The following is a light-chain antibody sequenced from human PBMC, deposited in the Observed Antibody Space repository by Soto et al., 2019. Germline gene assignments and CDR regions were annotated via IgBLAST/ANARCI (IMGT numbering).Light chain of an antibody. J-gene: IGKJ1*01. CDR2: DAS. CDR1: QDISNY. CDR3: QQYDSLPRT. V-gene: IGKV1-33*01. Sequence: DIPMTQSPSSLSASVGDRVTITCQASQDISNYLNWYQQKPGKAPKLLIYDASNLETGVPSRFSGSGSGTDFTFTISSLQPEDIATYYCQQYDSLPRTFGQGTKVEIK.